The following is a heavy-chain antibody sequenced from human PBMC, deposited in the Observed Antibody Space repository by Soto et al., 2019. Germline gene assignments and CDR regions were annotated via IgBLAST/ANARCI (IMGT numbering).Heavy chain of an antibody. V-gene: IGHV4-31*03. CDR2: IYYSGTT. CDR3: ARGYYYGSGTIILDY. J-gene: IGHJ4*02. CDR1: GGSISSGGYY. D-gene: IGHD3-10*01. Sequence: QVQLQESGPGLVKPSQTLSLTCTVSGGSISSGGYYWSWIRQHPGKGLEWIGYIYYSGTTFYNPSHKSSITTSVDPYKNQSSLTLSSVTAADTAVYFCARGYYYGSGTIILDYWGQGTLVTVSS.